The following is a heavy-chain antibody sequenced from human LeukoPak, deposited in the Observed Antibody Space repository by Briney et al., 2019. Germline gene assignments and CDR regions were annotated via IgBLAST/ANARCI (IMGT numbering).Heavy chain of an antibody. D-gene: IGHD2-15*01. V-gene: IGHV3-7*01. CDR3: ARAPLGRYCSGGSCYSSSGAVDF. Sequence: GGSLRLSCAASGFTFSSYWMSWVRQAPGKGPEWVANIKRDGSEKYYVDSVRGRFTISRDNAKNSLYLQMNSLRAEDTAVYYCARAPLGRYCSGGSCYSSSGAVDFWGQGTMVTVST. CDR2: IKRDGSEK. CDR1: GFTFSSYW. J-gene: IGHJ3*01.